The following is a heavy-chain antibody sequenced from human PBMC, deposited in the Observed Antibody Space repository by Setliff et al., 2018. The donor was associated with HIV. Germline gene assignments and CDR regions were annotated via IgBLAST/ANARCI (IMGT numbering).Heavy chain of an antibody. CDR3: ARELYGGNSRPFDY. CDR2: IYYTGIT. J-gene: IGHJ4*02. CDR1: GGSISNHY. Sequence: SETLSLTCSVSGGSISNHYWSWFRQPPGKGLEWIGYIYYTGITDNNPSLEGRVTISVDTSKNQVSLRLKSVTTADTAVYYCARELYGGNSRPFDYWGQGALVTVSS. D-gene: IGHD2-21*02. V-gene: IGHV4-59*11.